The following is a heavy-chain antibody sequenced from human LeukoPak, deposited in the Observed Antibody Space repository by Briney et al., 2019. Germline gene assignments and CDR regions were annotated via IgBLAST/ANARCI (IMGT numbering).Heavy chain of an antibody. Sequence: SETLSLTCTVSGGSISYFYWSWIRQPAGKGLEWIGRIYTSGSTNYNPSLKSRVTMSVDTSKNQFSLKLSSVTAADTAVYYCAREAFVQLAAAGPADYYYYMDVWGKGTTVTISS. J-gene: IGHJ6*03. CDR1: GGSISYFY. CDR2: IYTSGST. V-gene: IGHV4-4*07. CDR3: AREAFVQLAAAGPADYYYYMDV. D-gene: IGHD6-13*01.